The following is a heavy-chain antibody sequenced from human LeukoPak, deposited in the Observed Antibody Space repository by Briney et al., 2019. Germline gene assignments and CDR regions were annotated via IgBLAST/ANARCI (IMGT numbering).Heavy chain of an antibody. CDR2: INAGNGNT. Sequence: ASVKVSCKASGYTFTSYAMHWVRQAPGQRLEWMGWINAGNGNTKYSQKFQGRVTITRDTSASTAYMELSSLRSEDTAVYYCARRTPRIAAAGNSWFDPWGQGTLVTVSS. V-gene: IGHV1-3*01. D-gene: IGHD6-13*01. CDR3: ARRTPRIAAAGNSWFDP. CDR1: GYTFTSYA. J-gene: IGHJ5*02.